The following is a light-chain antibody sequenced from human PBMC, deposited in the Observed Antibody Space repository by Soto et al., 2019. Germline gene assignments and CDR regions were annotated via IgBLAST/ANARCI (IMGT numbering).Light chain of an antibody. V-gene: IGLV2-8*01. J-gene: IGLJ2*01. CDR1: SSDVGGYDY. CDR2: EVT. CDR3: SSYAGSNNVV. Sequence: QSALTQPPSASGSPGQSVTISCTGTSSDVGGYDYVSWYQQYQGKAPKLMIYEVTKRPSGVPDRFSGSKSGNTASLTVSGLQAEDEADYYCSSYAGSNNVVFGGGTKVTVL.